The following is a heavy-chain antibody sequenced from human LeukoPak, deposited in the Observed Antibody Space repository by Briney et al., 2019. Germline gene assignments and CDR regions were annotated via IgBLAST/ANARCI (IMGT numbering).Heavy chain of an antibody. CDR1: GGTFSSFS. V-gene: IGHV1-69*13. CDR2: IMPILGTP. J-gene: IGHJ3*02. CDR3: ARGNAFDM. Sequence: SVKVSCKASGGTFSSFSINWVRQAPGQGFEWMGRIMPILGTPSYAQKFQGRVLIIADESTSTAYVELSSLTSEDTAVYYCARGNAFDMWGQGTMVTVSS.